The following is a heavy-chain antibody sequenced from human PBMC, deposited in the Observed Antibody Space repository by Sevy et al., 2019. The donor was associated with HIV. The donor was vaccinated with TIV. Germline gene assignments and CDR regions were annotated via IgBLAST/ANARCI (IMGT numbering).Heavy chain of an antibody. CDR1: GSSISSGYY. V-gene: IGHV4-38-2*01. J-gene: IGHJ4*02. D-gene: IGHD6-6*01. Sequence: SETLSLSCAVSGSSISSGYYWGWIRQPPGKGLEWIGSIYHSGSTYYNPSLKSRVTISVDTSKNQFSLKLSSVTAADTAVYYCARRSIAARPRDYWGQGAQVTVSS. CDR2: IYHSGST. CDR3: ARRSIAARPRDY.